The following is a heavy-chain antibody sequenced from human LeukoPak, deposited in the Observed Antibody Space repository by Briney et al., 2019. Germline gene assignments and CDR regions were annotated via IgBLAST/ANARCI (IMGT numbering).Heavy chain of an antibody. CDR2: IRYDGSVK. D-gene: IGHD3-22*01. V-gene: IGHV3-30*02. J-gene: IGHJ4*02. CDR1: GFTFDDYA. CDR3: AKVPVYDSTAGAGY. Sequence: QPGGSLRLSCAASGFTFDDYAMHWVRQAPGKGLEWVTFIRYDGSVKYYADSVKGRFTISRDNSKNTLYLQMNSLRTEDTAVYYCAKVPVYDSTAGAGYWGQGALVTVSS.